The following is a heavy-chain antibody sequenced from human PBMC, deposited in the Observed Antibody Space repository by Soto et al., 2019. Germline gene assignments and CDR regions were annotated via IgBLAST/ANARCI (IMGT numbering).Heavy chain of an antibody. CDR1: GGTFSSYA. CDR2: IIPIFGTA. CDR3: ATDRSGSYYVHYYGMDV. D-gene: IGHD1-26*01. Sequence: ASVKVSCKASGGTFSSYAISWVRQAPGQGLEWMGGIIPIFGTANYAQKFQGRVTMTEDTSTDTAYMELSSLRSEDTAVYYCATDRSGSYYVHYYGMDVWGQGTTVTVSS. J-gene: IGHJ6*02. V-gene: IGHV1-69*06.